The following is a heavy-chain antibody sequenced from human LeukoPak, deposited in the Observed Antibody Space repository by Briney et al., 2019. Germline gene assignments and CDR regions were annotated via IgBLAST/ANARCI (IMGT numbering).Heavy chain of an antibody. CDR3: AKEALLVVGECLPYYYYGNDV. D-gene: IGHD3-10*01. J-gene: IGHJ6*02. CDR1: GFTFSSYA. Sequence: PGGSLRLSCAASGFTFSSYAMHWVRQAPGKGLEWVAVISYDGSNKYYADSVKGRFTISRDNSKNTLYLQMNSLRAEDTAVYYCAKEALLVVGECLPYYYYGNDVWGQGNTVTVS. V-gene: IGHV3-30*04. CDR2: ISYDGSNK.